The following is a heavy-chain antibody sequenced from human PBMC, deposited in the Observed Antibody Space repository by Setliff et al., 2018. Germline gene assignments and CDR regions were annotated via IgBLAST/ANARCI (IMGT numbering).Heavy chain of an antibody. Sequence: PGGSLRLSCAAFGFSFSSYEMNWVRQAPGKGLECVSYIDKSGDRTEYADSGKGRFTISRDNAENSLHLQMNSLRAEDTALYYCARDGVFYAMDVWGHGTTVTVSS. CDR2: IDKSGDRT. V-gene: IGHV3-48*03. CDR3: ARDGVFYAMDV. D-gene: IGHD3-10*01. J-gene: IGHJ6*02. CDR1: GFSFSSYE.